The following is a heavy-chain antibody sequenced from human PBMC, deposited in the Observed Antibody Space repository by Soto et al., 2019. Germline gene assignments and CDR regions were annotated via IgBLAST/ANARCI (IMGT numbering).Heavy chain of an antibody. CDR3: TRRGSSGTPVDY. D-gene: IGHD1-26*01. CDR2: IYHSGST. CDR1: DYSISSGYY. V-gene: IGHV4-38-2*01. J-gene: IGHJ4*02. Sequence: PSETLSLTCVASDYSISSGYYWGWIRQPPGKGLEWIGNIYHSGSTHYNPALKSRVTISVDTSKNQFSLKLKSVTAADTAVYYCTRRGSSGTPVDYWGQGTLVTVSS.